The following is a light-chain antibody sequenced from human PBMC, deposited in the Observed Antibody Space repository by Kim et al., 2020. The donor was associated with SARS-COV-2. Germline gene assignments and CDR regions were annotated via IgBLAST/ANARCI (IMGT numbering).Light chain of an antibody. J-gene: IGKJ5*01. Sequence: SPGERAVLSCGASQSVSTLAWYQQKPGQPTKLLIYDASNRATGIPARFSGSGSGTDFTLTISSLEPEDFAVYFCQQRSNWPPELTFGQGTRLEIK. CDR2: DAS. V-gene: IGKV3-11*01. CDR3: QQRSNWPPELT. CDR1: QSVST.